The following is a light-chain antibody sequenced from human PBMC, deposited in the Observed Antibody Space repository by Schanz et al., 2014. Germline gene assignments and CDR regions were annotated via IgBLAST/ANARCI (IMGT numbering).Light chain of an antibody. J-gene: IGKJ2*01. CDR2: GAS. CDR1: QTVSSSY. CDR3: QQYKSYPYT. V-gene: IGKV3-20*01. Sequence: EIVLTQSPGTLSLSPGERATLSCRASQTVSSSYLAWYQQKPGQAPRLLIYGASSRASGIPDRFSGSGSGSEITLTISSLQPDDFATYYCQQYKSYPYTFGQGTKLEIK.